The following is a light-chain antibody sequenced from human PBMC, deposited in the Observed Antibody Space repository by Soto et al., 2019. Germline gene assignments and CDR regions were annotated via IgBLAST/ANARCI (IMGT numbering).Light chain of an antibody. CDR1: QSINNY. Sequence: DIQLTQSPSTLSASVGDRVTISCRASQSINNYLAWYQQKPGKAPKLLIYKASTLESGVPSTFSGSGSGTEFSLTISSLQPDDFATYYCQQYGNLWTFGQGNKVEIK. CDR3: QQYGNLWT. CDR2: KAS. V-gene: IGKV1-5*03. J-gene: IGKJ1*01.